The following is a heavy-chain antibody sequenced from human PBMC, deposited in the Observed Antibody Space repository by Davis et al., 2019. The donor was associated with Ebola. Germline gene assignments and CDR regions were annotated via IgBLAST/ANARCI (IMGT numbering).Heavy chain of an antibody. Sequence: FTFSRDNSKNTLYLQMNSLRAEDTAVYYCAKGSQRYYYYGMDVWGQGTTVTVSS. V-gene: IGHV3-30*02. J-gene: IGHJ6*02. CDR3: AKGSQRYYYYGMDV.